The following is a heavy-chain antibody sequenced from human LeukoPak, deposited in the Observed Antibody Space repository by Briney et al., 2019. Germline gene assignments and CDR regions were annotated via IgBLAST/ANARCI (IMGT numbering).Heavy chain of an antibody. D-gene: IGHD3-10*01. J-gene: IGHJ4*02. CDR3: AKDGTYYYGSGSYFYYFDY. V-gene: IGHV3-30*02. Sequence: GGSLRLSCAASGFTFSSYGMHWVRQAPGKGLEWVAFIRYDGSNKYYADSVKGRFTISRDNSKNTLYLQTNSLRAEDTAVYYCAKDGTYYYGSGSYFYYFDYWGQGTLVTVSS. CDR2: IRYDGSNK. CDR1: GFTFSSYG.